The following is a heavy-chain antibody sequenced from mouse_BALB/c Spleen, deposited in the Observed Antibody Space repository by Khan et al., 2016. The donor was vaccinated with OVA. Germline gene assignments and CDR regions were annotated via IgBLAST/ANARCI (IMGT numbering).Heavy chain of an antibody. V-gene: IGHV3-2*02. CDR3: ARWFAY. CDR2: MHYSGST. CDR1: GYSITSDYA. Sequence: EVQLVESGPGLVKPSQSLSLTCTVTGYSITSDYAWNWIRQFPGNKLEWMGYMHYSGSTSYNPSLKSRISITRDSSKNQFFLHLNTVTSEDTATYDCARWFAYWGQGTLVTVSA. J-gene: IGHJ3*01.